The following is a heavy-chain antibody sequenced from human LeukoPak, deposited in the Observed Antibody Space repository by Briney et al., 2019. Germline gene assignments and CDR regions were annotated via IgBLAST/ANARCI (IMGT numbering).Heavy chain of an antibody. CDR2: IYYSGST. J-gene: IGHJ3*02. D-gene: IGHD3-3*02. CDR3: ARIRLEAFDI. CDR1: GGSISSSSYY. V-gene: IGHV4-39*07. Sequence: PSETLSLTCTVSGGSISSSSYYWGWIRQPPGKGLEWIGSIYYSGSTYYNPSLKSRVSISVDTSKNQFSLKLSSVTAADTAVYYCARIRLEAFDIWGQGTMVTVSS.